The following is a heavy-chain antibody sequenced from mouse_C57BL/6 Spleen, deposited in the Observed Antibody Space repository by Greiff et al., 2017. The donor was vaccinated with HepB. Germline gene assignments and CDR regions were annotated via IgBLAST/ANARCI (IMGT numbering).Heavy chain of an antibody. Sequence: EVQLVESGPELVKPGASVKMSCKASGYTFTDYNMHWVKQSHGKSLEWIGYINPNNGGTSYNQKFKGKATLTVNKSSSTAYMELRSLTSEDSAVYYCARGYYGSSSRYWYFDVWGTGTTVTVSS. CDR3: ARGYYGSSSRYWYFDV. CDR2: INPNNGGT. J-gene: IGHJ1*03. V-gene: IGHV1-22*01. CDR1: GYTFTDYN. D-gene: IGHD1-1*01.